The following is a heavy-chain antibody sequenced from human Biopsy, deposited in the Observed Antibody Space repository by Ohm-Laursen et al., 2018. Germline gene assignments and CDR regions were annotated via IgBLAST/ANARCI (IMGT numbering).Heavy chain of an antibody. CDR1: GFTFSDHY. CDR2: ITSGGSTT. CDR3: ARDVEGFYSYAMDV. Sequence: SLRLSCSASGFTFSDHYMSWIRQAPGKGLEWVSYITSGGSTTDYADSVKGRFTISRDNAKSSLFLQMNSLRAKDTAVYYCARDVEGFYSYAMDVWGQGTTVTVSS. J-gene: IGHJ6*02. V-gene: IGHV3-11*01. D-gene: IGHD5-24*01.